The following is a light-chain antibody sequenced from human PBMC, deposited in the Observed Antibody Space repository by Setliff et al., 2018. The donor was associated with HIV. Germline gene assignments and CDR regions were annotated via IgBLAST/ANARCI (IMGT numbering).Light chain of an antibody. CDR3: QQSSDWPLT. CDR1: QSVGRY. J-gene: IGKJ1*01. V-gene: IGKV3-11*01. CDR2: DAS. Sequence: EIVLTQSPGTLSLSPGDRATLSCRASQSVGRYLAWYQQKPGQAPRLLIYDASNRATGIPARFGGSGSGTDFTLTISSLEPEDFAVYYCQQSSDWPLTFGQGTKVDIK.